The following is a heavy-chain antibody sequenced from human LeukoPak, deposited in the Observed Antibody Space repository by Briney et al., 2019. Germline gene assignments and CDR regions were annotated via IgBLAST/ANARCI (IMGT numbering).Heavy chain of an antibody. D-gene: IGHD2-15*01. CDR1: GGSITGYY. Sequence: PSETLSLTCTVSGGSITGYYWTWIRQPAGKGLEWIGRVSDTGRAYYNPSLERRVTISLDTSNNRFSLKVTSVTAADTAVYYCARVGGDCSGGSCYSMSSGYYYYYGMDVWGQGTTVTVSS. CDR3: ARVGGDCSGGSCYSMSSGYYYYYGMDV. V-gene: IGHV4-4*07. CDR2: VSDTGRA. J-gene: IGHJ6*02.